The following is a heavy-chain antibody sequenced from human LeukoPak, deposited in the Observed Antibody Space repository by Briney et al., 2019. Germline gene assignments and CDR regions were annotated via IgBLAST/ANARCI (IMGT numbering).Heavy chain of an antibody. V-gene: IGHV3-9*03. CDR1: GFTFDDYA. CDR2: ISWNSGSI. CDR3: AKDKGSSWYPYDAFDI. J-gene: IGHJ3*02. D-gene: IGHD6-13*01. Sequence: GGSLRLSCAASGFTFDDYAMHWVRQAPGKGLEWVSGISWNSGSIGYADSVKGRFTISRDNAKNSLYLQMNSLRAEDMALYYCAKDKGSSWYPYDAFDIWGQGTMVTVSS.